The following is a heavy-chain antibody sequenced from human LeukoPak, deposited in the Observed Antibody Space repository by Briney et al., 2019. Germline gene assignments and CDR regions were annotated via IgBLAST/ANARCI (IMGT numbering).Heavy chain of an antibody. J-gene: IGHJ5*02. CDR2: INEDGSEI. D-gene: IGHD2-21*01. CDR3: VRSYHPGGWFDP. CDR1: GFTFSRSW. V-gene: IGHV3-7*01. Sequence: GGSLRLSCAASGFTFSRSWMTWVRQAPGKGLEWVASINEDGSEIHYVDSVKGRFTISRDNAKDSLYLEMNNLTAEDTAMHYVVRSYHPGGWFDPWGQGALVTVSS.